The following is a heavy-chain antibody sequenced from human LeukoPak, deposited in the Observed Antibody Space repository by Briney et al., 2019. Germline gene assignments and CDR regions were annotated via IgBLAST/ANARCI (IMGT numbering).Heavy chain of an antibody. V-gene: IGHV3-21*04. CDR3: AGDKTTGGWYEFDY. Sequence: PGGSLRLFCAASGFTFSSYGMSWVRQAPGKGLEWVSSISSSSSYIYYADSVKGRFTISRDNAKNSLYLQMNSLRAEDTAVYYCAGDKTTGGWYEFDYWGQGTLVTVPS. CDR1: GFTFSSYG. D-gene: IGHD6-19*01. J-gene: IGHJ4*02. CDR2: ISSSSSYI.